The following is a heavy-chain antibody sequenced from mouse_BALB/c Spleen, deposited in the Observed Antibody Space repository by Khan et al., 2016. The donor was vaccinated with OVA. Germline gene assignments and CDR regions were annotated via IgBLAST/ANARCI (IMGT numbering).Heavy chain of an antibody. Sequence: VQLQQSGTVLARPGASVKMSCKASGYSFTSYWMHWVKQRPGQGLEWIGTIYPGVIDTRFNQKFKVKATLTAVTSANTAYLVLSSLTNEDSAVYCCTRSYDSYYFDYWGQGATLTVSS. CDR1: GYSFTSYW. D-gene: IGHD2-4*01. J-gene: IGHJ2*01. CDR2: IYPGVIDT. V-gene: IGHV1-5*01. CDR3: TRSYDSYYFDY.